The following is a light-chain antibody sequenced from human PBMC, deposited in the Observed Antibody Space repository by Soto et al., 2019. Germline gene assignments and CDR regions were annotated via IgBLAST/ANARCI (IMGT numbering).Light chain of an antibody. CDR2: WAS. V-gene: IGKV4-1*01. Sequence: DTVMTQSPDSLAVSLGERATLNCKSSRTLLSSSNNKNYVAWYQQKPGQPPKLLIYWASTRESGVPDRFSGSGSGTDFTLTINSLQTEDVAVYYFQQYFSAPFTFGPGTQLEI. J-gene: IGKJ2*01. CDR3: QQYFSAPFT. CDR1: RTLLSSSNNKNY.